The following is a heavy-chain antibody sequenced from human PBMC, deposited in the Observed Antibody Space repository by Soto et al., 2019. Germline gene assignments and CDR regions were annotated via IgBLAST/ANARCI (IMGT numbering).Heavy chain of an antibody. D-gene: IGHD3-22*01. CDR2: LYYSGST. CDR1: GGSISSSSYY. Sequence: SETLSLTCTVSGGSISSSSYYWGWIRQPPGKGLEWIGSLYYSGSTYYNPSLKSRVTISVDTSKNQFSLKLSSVTAADTAMYYCVGSGYSTFDYWGQGTLVTVS. CDR3: VGSGYSTFDY. V-gene: IGHV4-39*01. J-gene: IGHJ4*02.